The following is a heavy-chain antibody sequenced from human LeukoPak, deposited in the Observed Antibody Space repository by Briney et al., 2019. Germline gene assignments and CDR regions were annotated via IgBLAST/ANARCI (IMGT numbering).Heavy chain of an antibody. CDR3: AREYSSSSGKNAFDV. J-gene: IGHJ3*01. Sequence: SQTLSLTCTVSGGSISSGGYYWSWIRQHPGKGLEWIGYIYYSGSTYYNPSLKSRVTILVDTSKNQFSLKLSSVTAADTAVYYCAREYSSSSGKNAFDVWGQGTMVTVSS. D-gene: IGHD6-6*01. CDR2: IYYSGST. V-gene: IGHV4-31*03. CDR1: GGSISSGGYY.